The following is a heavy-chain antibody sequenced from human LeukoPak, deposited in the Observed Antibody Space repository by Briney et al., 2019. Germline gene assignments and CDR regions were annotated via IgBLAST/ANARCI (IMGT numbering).Heavy chain of an antibody. Sequence: GGSVRLSCAASGFTFSSYGMHWVRQAPGKGLEWVAVISYDGSNKYYVDSVKGRFTISRDNSKNKLYLQMSSLRPEDTAVYYCANGGYTSSWYVVDYWGQGTLVTVSS. CDR1: GFTFSSYG. V-gene: IGHV3-30*18. CDR3: ANGGYTSSWYVVDY. D-gene: IGHD6-13*01. J-gene: IGHJ4*02. CDR2: ISYDGSNK.